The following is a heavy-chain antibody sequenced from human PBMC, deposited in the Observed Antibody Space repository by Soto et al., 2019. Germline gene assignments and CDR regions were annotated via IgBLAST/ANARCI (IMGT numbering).Heavy chain of an antibody. CDR1: GYTFTSYD. J-gene: IGHJ4*02. Sequence: QVQLVQSGAEVKKPGASVKVSCKASGYTFTSYDINWVRQATRQGLEWMGWMNPNSGNTGYAQKFQGRVTMTRNTSISTAYMELSSLRSEDTAVYYCARGRLPSGPRDPDYWGQGTLVTVSS. D-gene: IGHD3-16*01. CDR3: ARGRLPSGPRDPDY. CDR2: MNPNSGNT. V-gene: IGHV1-8*01.